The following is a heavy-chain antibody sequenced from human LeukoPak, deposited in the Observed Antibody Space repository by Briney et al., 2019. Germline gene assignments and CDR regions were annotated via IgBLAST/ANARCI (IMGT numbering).Heavy chain of an antibody. CDR2: IYHSGST. J-gene: IGHJ4*02. CDR1: GGSISSGGYY. V-gene: IGHV4-30-2*01. CDR3: ARDRPGGSSLDY. Sequence: PSQTLSLTCTVSGGSISSGGYYWSWIRQPPGKGLEWIGYIYHSGSTYYNPSLKSRVTISVDRSKNQFSLKLSFVTAADTAVYYCARDRPGGSSLDYWGQGTLVTVSS. D-gene: IGHD6-13*01.